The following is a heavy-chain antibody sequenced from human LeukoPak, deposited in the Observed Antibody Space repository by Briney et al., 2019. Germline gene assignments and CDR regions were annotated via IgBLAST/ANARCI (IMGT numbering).Heavy chain of an antibody. CDR3: ARDLAVVKKGDWFDP. Sequence: ASVKVSCKASGYTFTSYGISWVRQAPGQGLEWMGWISAYNGNTNYAQKLQGRVTMTTDTSTSTAYMELRSLRSDDTAVYYCARDLAVVKKGDWFDPWGQGTLVTVSS. J-gene: IGHJ5*02. V-gene: IGHV1-18*01. CDR1: GYTFTSYG. CDR2: ISAYNGNT. D-gene: IGHD4-23*01.